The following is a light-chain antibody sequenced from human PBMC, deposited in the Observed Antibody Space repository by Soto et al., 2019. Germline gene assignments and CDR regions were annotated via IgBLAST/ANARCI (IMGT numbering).Light chain of an antibody. CDR3: SSYAGSNSYV. V-gene: IGLV2-8*01. CDR2: EVS. CDR1: GSDVGGYNY. Sequence: QSALPQPPSASGSPGQSVTISCTGTGSDVGGYNYVSWYQQHPGKAPKVMIYEVSKRPSGVPDRFSGSKSGNTASLTVSGLQAEDEADYYCSSYAGSNSYVFGTGTKV. J-gene: IGLJ1*01.